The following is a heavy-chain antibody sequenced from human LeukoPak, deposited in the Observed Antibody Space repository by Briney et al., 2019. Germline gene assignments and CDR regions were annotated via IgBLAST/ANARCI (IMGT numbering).Heavy chain of an antibody. J-gene: IGHJ4*02. CDR2: ISSSGSTI. Sequence: PGGSLRLSCAASGFTFSSYEMNWVRQAPGKGLEWVSYISSSGSTIYYADSVKGRFTISRDNAKNSLYLQMNSLRAEDTAVYYFAREVHYGSVSYSDYWGQGTLVTVSS. CDR3: AREVHYGSVSYSDY. CDR1: GFTFSSYE. V-gene: IGHV3-48*03. D-gene: IGHD3-10*01.